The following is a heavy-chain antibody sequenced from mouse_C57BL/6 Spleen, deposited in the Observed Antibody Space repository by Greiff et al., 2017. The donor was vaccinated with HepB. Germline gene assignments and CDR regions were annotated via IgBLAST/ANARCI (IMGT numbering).Heavy chain of an antibody. CDR3: ARGEAYYSNYGDY. CDR2: IYPGDGDT. CDR1: GYAFSSSW. D-gene: IGHD2-5*01. J-gene: IGHJ2*01. V-gene: IGHV1-82*01. Sequence: QVQLQQSGPELVKPGASVKISCKASGYAFSSSWMNWVKQRPGKGLEWIGRIYPGDGDTNYNGKFKGKATLTADKSSSTAYMQLSSLTSEDSAVYFCARGEAYYSNYGDYWGQGTTLTVSS.